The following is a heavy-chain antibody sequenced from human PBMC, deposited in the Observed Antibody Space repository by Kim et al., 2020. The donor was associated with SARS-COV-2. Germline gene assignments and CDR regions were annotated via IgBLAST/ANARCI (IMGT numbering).Heavy chain of an antibody. CDR1: GGSISSSSYY. CDR3: ASRDRGVAGTFDY. Sequence: SETLSLTCTVSGGSISSSSYYWGWIRQPPGKGLEWIGSIYYSGSTYYNPSLKSRVTISVDTSKNQFSLKLSSVTAADTAVYYCASRDRGVAGTFDYWGQGTLVTVSS. V-gene: IGHV4-39*01. J-gene: IGHJ4*02. CDR2: IYYSGST. D-gene: IGHD1-7*01.